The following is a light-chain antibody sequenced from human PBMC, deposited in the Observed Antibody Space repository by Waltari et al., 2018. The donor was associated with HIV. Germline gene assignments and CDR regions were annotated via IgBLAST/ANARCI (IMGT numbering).Light chain of an antibody. Sequence: EIVLTQSPATLSVSPGERVTLSCRASQNVITNLAWYQQTPGQPPRLLIYGASSRANGIPARFSGGESGTEFTLTINSLQSEDFTFYYWQQYNQWPRTFGQGTKV. CDR2: GAS. CDR3: QQYNQWPRT. J-gene: IGKJ1*01. V-gene: IGKV3-15*01. CDR1: QNVITN.